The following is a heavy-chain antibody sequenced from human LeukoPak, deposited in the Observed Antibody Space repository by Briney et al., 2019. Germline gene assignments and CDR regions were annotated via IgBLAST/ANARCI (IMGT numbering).Heavy chain of an antibody. V-gene: IGHV4-34*01. CDR3: ARGQMRSGWYFSYYYYYGMDV. CDR2: VNHSGNT. D-gene: IGHD6-19*01. Sequence: SSETLSLTCAVYGGSFSRYYWSWIRQPPGKGLEWIGEVNHSGNTNYNPSLKSRVTISVDTSKNQFSLKLSSVTAADTAVYYCARGQMRSGWYFSYYYYYGMDVWGQGTTVTVSS. J-gene: IGHJ6*02. CDR1: GGSFSRYY.